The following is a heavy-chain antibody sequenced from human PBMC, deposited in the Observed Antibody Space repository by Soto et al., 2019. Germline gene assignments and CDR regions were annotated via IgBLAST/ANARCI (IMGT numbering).Heavy chain of an antibody. Sequence: SGPTLVNPTETLTLTCTVSGFSLSNARMGVSWIRQPPGKALEWLAHIFSNDEKSYSTSLESRLTISKDTSKSQVVLTMTNMDPVDTAXYYCARIPPDYYYGMDVWGQGTTVTVSS. J-gene: IGHJ6*02. V-gene: IGHV2-26*01. CDR1: GFSLSNARMG. CDR2: IFSNDEK. CDR3: ARIPPDYYYGMDV.